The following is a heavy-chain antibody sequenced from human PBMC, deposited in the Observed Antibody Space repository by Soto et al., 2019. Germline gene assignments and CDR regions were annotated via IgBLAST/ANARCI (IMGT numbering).Heavy chain of an antibody. CDR3: AKAXXXXXXRFSYYYMDV. Sequence: QVQLVQSGTEVKKPGASVKVSCKASGYTFTSYGISWVRQAPGQGPEWMGWISGYNGNTHYAQKFQGKVTMTTDTSXSTXYMEXRXXRSDDTAVYYXAKAXXXXXXRFSYYYMDVWGNGTLVTVSS. CDR2: ISGYNGNT. CDR1: GYTFTSYG. V-gene: IGHV1-18*01. J-gene: IGHJ6*03.